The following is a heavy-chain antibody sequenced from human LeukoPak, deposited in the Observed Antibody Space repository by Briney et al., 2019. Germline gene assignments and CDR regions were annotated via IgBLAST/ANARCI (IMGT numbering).Heavy chain of an antibody. CDR1: GFIFNTHW. V-gene: IGHV3-74*01. CDR2: INRDGSST. J-gene: IGHJ6*03. D-gene: IGHD3-10*01. CDR3: VRDVRGVGGDYYYMDV. Sequence: GGSLRLSCLASGFIFNTHWRHWVRQAPGKGLAWVSLINRDGSSTSYADSVSDRFMISRHNAKNTLYLQMNILTADETSVYYCVRDVRGVGGDYYYMDVWGRGPTVSVSS.